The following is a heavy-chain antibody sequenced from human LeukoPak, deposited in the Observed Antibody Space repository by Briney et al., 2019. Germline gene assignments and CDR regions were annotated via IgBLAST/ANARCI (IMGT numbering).Heavy chain of an antibody. CDR1: GFTFSSYS. J-gene: IGHJ4*02. D-gene: IGHD6-13*01. Sequence: AGGSLRLSCAASGFTFSSYSMNWVRQAPGKGLKWVSSTSSSSSYIYYADSVKGRFTISRDNAKNSLYLQMNSLRAEDTAVYYCARRGAAAGSTFDYWGQGTLVTVSS. CDR2: TSSSSSYI. V-gene: IGHV3-21*01. CDR3: ARRGAAAGSTFDY.